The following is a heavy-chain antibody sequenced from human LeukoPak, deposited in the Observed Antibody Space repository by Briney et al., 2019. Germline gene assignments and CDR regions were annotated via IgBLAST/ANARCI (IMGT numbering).Heavy chain of an antibody. CDR3: AASSGYSSKVDY. CDR2: ISSSGSTI. D-gene: IGHD3-22*01. V-gene: IGHV3-48*03. Sequence: GGSLRLSCAASGFTFSSYEMNWVHQAPGKGLEWVSYISSSGSTIYYADSVKGRFTISRDNAKNSLYLQMNSLRAEDTAVYYCAASSGYSSKVDYWGQGTLVTVSS. J-gene: IGHJ4*02. CDR1: GFTFSSYE.